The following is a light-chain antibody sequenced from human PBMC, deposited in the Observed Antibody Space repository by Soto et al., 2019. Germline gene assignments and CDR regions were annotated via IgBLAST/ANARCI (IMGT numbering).Light chain of an antibody. CDR2: DAS. V-gene: IGKV1-5*01. CDR3: QQYNSYSRT. CDR1: QSISSW. Sequence: MTQSPSTLSAYVGDRVTITCLASQSISSWLAWYQQKPGKAPKLLIYDASSLESGVPSRFSGSGSGTEFTLTITSLQPDDFATYYCQQYNSYSRTLGQGTKVDI. J-gene: IGKJ1*01.